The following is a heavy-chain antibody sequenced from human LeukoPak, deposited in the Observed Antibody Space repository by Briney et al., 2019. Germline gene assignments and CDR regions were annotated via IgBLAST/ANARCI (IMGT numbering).Heavy chain of an antibody. CDR3: AGGYSHFDY. J-gene: IGHJ4*02. Sequence: PGRSLRLSCAASGFTFSSYGMHWVRQAPGKGLEWVAVISYDGSNKYYADSVKGRFTISRDNSKNTLYLQMNSLRAEDTAVYYCAGGYSHFDYWGQGTLVTASS. V-gene: IGHV3-30*03. CDR1: GFTFSSYG. CDR2: ISYDGSNK. D-gene: IGHD5-18*01.